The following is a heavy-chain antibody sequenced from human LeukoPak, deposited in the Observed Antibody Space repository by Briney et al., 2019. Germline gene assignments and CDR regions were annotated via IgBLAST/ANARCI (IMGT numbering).Heavy chain of an antibody. CDR3: AREGRDGYNYQGYFDY. V-gene: IGHV3-21*03. CDR1: GFTFSSYS. CDR2: ISSSSSYI. Sequence: GRSLRLSCAASGFTFSSYSMNWVRQAPGKGLEWVSSISSSSSYIYYADSVKGRFTISRDNAKNSLYLQMNSLRAEDTAVYYCAREGRDGYNYQGYFDYWGQGTLVTVSS. D-gene: IGHD5-24*01. J-gene: IGHJ4*02.